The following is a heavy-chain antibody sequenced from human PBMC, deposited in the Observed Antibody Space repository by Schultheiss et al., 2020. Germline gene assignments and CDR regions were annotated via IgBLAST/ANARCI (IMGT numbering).Heavy chain of an antibody. D-gene: IGHD1-14*01. CDR3: AKDTPKGPQYYYYYGMDV. Sequence: GESLKISCAASGFTFDDYAMHWVRQAPGKGLEWVSAISGSGGSTYYADSVKGRFTISRDNSKNTLYLQMNSLRAEDTAVYYCAKDTPKGPQYYYYYGMDVWGQGTTVTVSS. CDR1: GFTFDDYA. V-gene: IGHV3-23*01. J-gene: IGHJ6*02. CDR2: ISGSGGST.